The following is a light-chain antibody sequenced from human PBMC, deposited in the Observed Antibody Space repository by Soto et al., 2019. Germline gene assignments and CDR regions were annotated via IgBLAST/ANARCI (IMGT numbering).Light chain of an antibody. J-gene: IGKJ2*01. CDR1: QSLSSSY. Sequence: EIVLTQSPGTLSLSPGERATLSCRASQSLSSSYVVWYQQKPGQAPRLLIYVASRRATGIPDRFSGSGSATEYTLTISRLEPEDFAVYYCQQQGTFGQGTKLEIK. CDR3: QQQGT. CDR2: VAS. V-gene: IGKV3-20*01.